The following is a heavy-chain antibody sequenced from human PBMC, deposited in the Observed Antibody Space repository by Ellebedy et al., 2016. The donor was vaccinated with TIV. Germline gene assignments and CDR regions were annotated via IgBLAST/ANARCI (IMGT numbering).Heavy chain of an antibody. V-gene: IGHV3-33*01. Sequence: PGGSLRLSCAASGFSLSYYGMHWVRQAPGKGLEWVSVIWYDGSNKYYADSVKGRFTIPRDTSENTLYLQMNSLKAEDTAFYYCARAPTFNWYFDLWGRGTLVTVSS. CDR3: ARAPTFNWYFDL. CDR1: GFSLSYYG. CDR2: IWYDGSNK. J-gene: IGHJ2*01. D-gene: IGHD3-16*01.